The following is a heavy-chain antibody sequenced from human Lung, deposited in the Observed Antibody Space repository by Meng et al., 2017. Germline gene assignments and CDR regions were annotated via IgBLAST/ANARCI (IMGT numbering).Heavy chain of an antibody. D-gene: IGHD4-11*01. Sequence: VQLQQWGAGLLKPSAPLSLTCVVSGGSFSDYYWSWIRQPPGKGLEWIGEINHSGSTNYNPSLESRATISVDTSQNNLSLKLSSVTAADSAVYYCARGPTTMAHDFDYWGQGTLVTVSS. CDR1: GGSFSDYY. J-gene: IGHJ4*02. CDR2: INHSGST. V-gene: IGHV4-34*01. CDR3: ARGPTTMAHDFDY.